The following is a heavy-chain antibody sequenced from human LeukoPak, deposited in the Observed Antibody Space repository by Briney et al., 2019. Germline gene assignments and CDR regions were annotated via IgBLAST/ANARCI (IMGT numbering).Heavy chain of an antibody. CDR1: GFTFSSYW. CDR3: ARLYTSSWYGGNWFDP. Sequence: GGSLRLSCAASGFTFSSYWMSWVRQAPGKGLEWVANIKEDGSEKYYVDSVKGRFTISRDNAKNSLYLQMNSVRAEDTAVYYCARLYTSSWYGGNWFDPWGQGTLVTVSS. CDR2: IKEDGSEK. D-gene: IGHD6-13*01. J-gene: IGHJ5*02. V-gene: IGHV3-7*01.